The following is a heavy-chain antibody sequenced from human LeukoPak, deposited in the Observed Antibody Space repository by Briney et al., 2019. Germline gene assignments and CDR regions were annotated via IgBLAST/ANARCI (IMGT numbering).Heavy chain of an antibody. D-gene: IGHD6-13*01. CDR2: INPNSGGT. V-gene: IGHV1-2*02. CDR3: ARARASRSLGIAAAGKRFDP. J-gene: IGHJ5*02. CDR1: GYTFTGYY. Sequence: ASVKVSCKASGYTFTGYYMHWVRQAPGQGLEWMGWINPNSGGTNYAQKFQGRVTMTRDTSISTAYMELSSLRSEDTAVYYCARARASRSLGIAAAGKRFDPWGQGTLVTVSS.